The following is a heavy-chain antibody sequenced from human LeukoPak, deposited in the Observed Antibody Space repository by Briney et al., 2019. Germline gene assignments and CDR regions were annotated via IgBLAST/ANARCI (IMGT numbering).Heavy chain of an antibody. J-gene: IGHJ6*04. CDR2: IRFDGSTK. Sequence: GGSLRLSCATSGFTFSNYGMHWVRQAPGKGLEWVAFIRFDGSTKYYADSVKGRFTISRDNAKNSLYLQMNSLRAEDTAVYYCAELGITMIGGVWGKGTTVTISS. V-gene: IGHV3-30*02. CDR1: GFTFSNYG. D-gene: IGHD3-10*02. CDR3: AELGITMIGGV.